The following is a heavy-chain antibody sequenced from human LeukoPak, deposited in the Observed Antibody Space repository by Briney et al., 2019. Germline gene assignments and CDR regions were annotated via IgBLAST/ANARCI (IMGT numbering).Heavy chain of an antibody. V-gene: IGHV1-18*01. J-gene: IGHJ6*02. Sequence: ASVKVSCKASGYTFTSYGISWVRQAPGQGLEWMGWISAYNGNTNYAQKLQGRVTMTTDTSTSTAYMELRSLRSDDTAVYYCARDFPILSGIVVVVAATSFGMDVWGQGTTVTVSS. D-gene: IGHD2-15*01. CDR3: ARDFPILSGIVVVVAATSFGMDV. CDR1: GYTFTSYG. CDR2: ISAYNGNT.